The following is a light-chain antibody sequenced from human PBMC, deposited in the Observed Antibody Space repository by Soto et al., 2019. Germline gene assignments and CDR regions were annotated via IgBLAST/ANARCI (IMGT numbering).Light chain of an antibody. V-gene: IGLV1-40*01. CDR2: GDS. CDR1: SSNIGTGYD. CDR3: QSYDTSLSAYV. Sequence: QSVLTQPPSVSGAPGQRVTISCTGSSSNIGTGYDVHWYQQLPATAPKLLVYGDSNRPSGVPERFSGSKSGTSASLAITGLQAEDEADYYCQSYDTSLSAYVFGTGTKVTVL. J-gene: IGLJ1*01.